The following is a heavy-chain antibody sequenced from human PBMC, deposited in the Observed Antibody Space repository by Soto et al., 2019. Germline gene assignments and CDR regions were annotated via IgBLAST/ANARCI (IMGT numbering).Heavy chain of an antibody. Sequence: SETLSLTCTVSGGSISSGDYYWSWIRQPPGKGLEWIGYIYYSGSTYYNPSLKSRVTISVDTSKNQFSLKLSSVTAADTAVYYCARRRGIVGATDYLDYWGLGTLVTVSS. CDR3: ARRRGIVGATDYLDY. CDR1: GGSISSGDYY. CDR2: IYYSGST. V-gene: IGHV4-30-4*01. J-gene: IGHJ4*02. D-gene: IGHD1-26*01.